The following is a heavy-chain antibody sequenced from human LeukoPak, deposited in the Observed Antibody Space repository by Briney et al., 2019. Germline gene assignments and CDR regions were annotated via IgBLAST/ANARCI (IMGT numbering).Heavy chain of an antibody. V-gene: IGHV4-4*07. CDR3: AREPFYYDSTLPDAFDI. CDR2: IYTSVST. J-gene: IGHJ3*02. D-gene: IGHD3-22*01. Sequence: SETLSLTCTVSGGSISSYYWNWIRQPAGKGLDWIGRIYTSVSTNYNPPIKSRVTISVDKSKNQFSLKLSSVTAADTAVYYCAREPFYYDSTLPDAFDIWGQGTMVTVSS. CDR1: GGSISSYY.